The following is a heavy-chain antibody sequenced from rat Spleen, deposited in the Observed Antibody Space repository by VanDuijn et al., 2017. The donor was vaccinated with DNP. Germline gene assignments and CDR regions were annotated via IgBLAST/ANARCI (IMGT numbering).Heavy chain of an antibody. CDR3: TGGGNYIYPFTY. J-gene: IGHJ3*01. D-gene: IGHD1-2*01. CDR2: ISSGGDT. Sequence: QVQLKESGPGLVQPSQTLSLTCTVSGFSLTSYGVSWVRQPPGKGLEWIAAISSGGDTYYNSALKSRLSISRDTSKSQVFLKMNSLQTEDTAIYFCTGGGNYIYPFTYWGQGTLVTVSS. CDR1: GFSLTSYG. V-gene: IGHV2S12*01.